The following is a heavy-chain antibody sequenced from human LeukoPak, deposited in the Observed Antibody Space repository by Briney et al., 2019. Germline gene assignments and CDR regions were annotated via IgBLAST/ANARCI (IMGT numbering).Heavy chain of an antibody. Sequence: SETLSLTYTVSGGPISSYYWSWIRQPPGKGLEWIGYIYYSGSTNYNPSLKSRVTISVDTSKNQFSLKLSSVTAADTAVYYCAGGNYGDYYFWGQGTLVTVS. CDR3: AGGNYGDYYF. V-gene: IGHV4-59*01. D-gene: IGHD4-17*01. J-gene: IGHJ4*02. CDR2: IYYSGST. CDR1: GGPISSYY.